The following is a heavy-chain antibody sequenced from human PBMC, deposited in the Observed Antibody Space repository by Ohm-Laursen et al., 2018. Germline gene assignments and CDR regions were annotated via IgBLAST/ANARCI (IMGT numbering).Heavy chain of an antibody. Sequence: SETLSLTCTVSGASINNYCWNWIRQPAGKELEWIGRIYSSGNTNYIPSLKSRVTMSVDTSKNQFSLNLSSVTAADTAVYYCARVKRWAAVDYWGQGTLVTVSS. CDR3: ARVKRWAAVDY. V-gene: IGHV4-4*07. CDR1: GASINNYC. J-gene: IGHJ4*02. CDR2: IYSSGNT. D-gene: IGHD2-15*01.